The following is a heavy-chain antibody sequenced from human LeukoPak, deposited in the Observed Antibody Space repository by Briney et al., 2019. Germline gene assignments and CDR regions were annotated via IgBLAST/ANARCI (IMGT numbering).Heavy chain of an antibody. J-gene: IGHJ4*02. CDR1: GGSLSNYY. CDR3: ARESGKLYYFDY. CDR2: IYYSGST. D-gene: IGHD1-26*01. V-gene: IGHV4-59*01. Sequence: SETLSLTCTVSGGSLSNYYWSWIRQPPAKGLEWIGYIYYSGSTNYNPSLKSRVTISVDTSKNQFSLKLSPVTAADTAVYYCARESGKLYYFDYWGQGTLVTVSS.